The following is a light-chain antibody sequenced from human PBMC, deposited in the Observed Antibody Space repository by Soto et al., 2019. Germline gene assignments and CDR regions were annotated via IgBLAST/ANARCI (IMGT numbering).Light chain of an antibody. CDR3: SSYTSITTYV. CDR2: EVA. CDR1: SSVIGSHNL. V-gene: IGLV2-14*02. Sequence: SALTQPAFVSWSPGQSITISCAGTSSVIGSHNLVSWYQHRPDKAPKLLIYEVADRPSGVSDRFSGSKSGNTASLTISGLRAEDEADYYCSSYTSITTYVFGTGTKVTVL. J-gene: IGLJ1*01.